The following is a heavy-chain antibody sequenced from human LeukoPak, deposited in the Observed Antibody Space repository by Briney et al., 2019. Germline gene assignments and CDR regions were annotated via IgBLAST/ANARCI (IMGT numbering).Heavy chain of an antibody. J-gene: IGHJ4*02. CDR3: AKDRSGWLTPFDF. D-gene: IGHD6-19*01. CDR1: GFTYSSYG. CDR2: IHDDGNNK. Sequence: GGSLRLSCAASGFTYSSYGLHWVRQAPGKGLEWVALIHDDGNNKYYADSVKGRFTISRDNSKNMLYLQMNSLRVEDTAVYYCAKDRSGWLTPFDFWGQGTLVTVSS. V-gene: IGHV3-30*02.